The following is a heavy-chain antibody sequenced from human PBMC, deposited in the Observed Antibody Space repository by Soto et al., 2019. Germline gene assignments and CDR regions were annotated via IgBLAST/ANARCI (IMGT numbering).Heavy chain of an antibody. J-gene: IGHJ5*02. CDR1: GYTFTSYY. Sequence: ASVKVSCKASGYTFTSYYMHWVRQAPGQGLEWMGIINPSGGSTSYAQKFQGRVTMTRDTSTSTVYMELSSLRSEDTAVYYCATVVHSGSYSHWFDPWGQGTLVTVSS. CDR3: ATVVHSGSYSHWFDP. V-gene: IGHV1-46*01. CDR2: INPSGGST. D-gene: IGHD1-26*01.